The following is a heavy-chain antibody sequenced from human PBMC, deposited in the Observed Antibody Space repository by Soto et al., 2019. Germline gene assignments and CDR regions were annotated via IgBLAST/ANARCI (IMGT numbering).Heavy chain of an antibody. D-gene: IGHD3-10*01. CDR3: ARAGVATLDY. CDR2: ISAYTGNT. V-gene: IGHV1-18*01. Sequence: EASVKVCCKASGYTFSKYAVRWVRQAPGQGLEWMGWISAYTGNTNYAKKIQGRVSMTIDTSTSTAYMELRSLRSDDTAVYYCARAGVATLDYWGQGTLVTVSS. J-gene: IGHJ4*02. CDR1: GYTFSKYA.